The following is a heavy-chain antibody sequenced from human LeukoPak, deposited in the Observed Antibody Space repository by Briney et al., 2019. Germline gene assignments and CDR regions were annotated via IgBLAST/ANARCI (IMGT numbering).Heavy chain of an antibody. CDR1: GFTFSTYA. Sequence: GGSLRLSCTASGFTFSTYAMTWVRQAPGKGLEWISSMSSGSSYIYYADSVRGRFTISRDNTKNSLYLEMNNLRGADTAIYYCASDRPTGASRVFVVQWGQGTPVTVSS. CDR2: MSSGSSYI. V-gene: IGHV3-21*06. CDR3: ASDRPTGASRVFVVQ. J-gene: IGHJ4*02. D-gene: IGHD2-21*01.